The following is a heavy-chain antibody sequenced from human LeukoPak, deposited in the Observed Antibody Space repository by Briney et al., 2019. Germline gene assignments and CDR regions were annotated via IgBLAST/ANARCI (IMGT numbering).Heavy chain of an antibody. V-gene: IGHV4-59*01. CDR1: GGSISSYY. J-gene: IGHJ6*02. Sequence: PSETLSLTCTVSGGSISSYYWSWIRQPPGKGLEWIGYIYYSGSTNYNPSLKSRVTISVDTSKNQFSLKLSSVTAADTAVYYCARTLPLYGMDVWGHGTTVTVSS. CDR2: IYYSGST. D-gene: IGHD2-21*02. CDR3: ARTLPLYGMDV.